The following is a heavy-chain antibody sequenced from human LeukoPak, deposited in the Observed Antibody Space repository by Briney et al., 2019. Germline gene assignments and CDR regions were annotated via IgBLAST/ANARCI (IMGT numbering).Heavy chain of an antibody. Sequence: KPSETLSLTCTVSGGSINSNSYYWDWIRQPPGKGLEWIETTYYTGSPNYNQCLKSRVTISVDTSKNQFSLRLNSVTAADMAVYYCARHRPTGGAGSYYRSFDYWGQGTLVTVSS. V-gene: IGHV4-39*01. J-gene: IGHJ4*02. D-gene: IGHD3-10*01. CDR1: GGSINSNSYY. CDR3: ARHRPTGGAGSYYRSFDY. CDR2: TYYTGSP.